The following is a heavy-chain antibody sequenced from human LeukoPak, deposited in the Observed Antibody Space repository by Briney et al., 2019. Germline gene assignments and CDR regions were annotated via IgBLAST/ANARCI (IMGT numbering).Heavy chain of an antibody. CDR3: ARDSPYGTAGY. D-gene: IGHD2-8*02. CDR1: GFTFSNYN. J-gene: IGHJ4*02. V-gene: IGHV3-21*01. Sequence: PGGSLRLSCAASGFTFSNYNMNWVRQAPGKGLEWVSSISSSSSYIYYADSVKGRFTISSDNTKNSLYLQMNSLRAEDTAVYYCARDSPYGTAGYWGQGTLVTVSS. CDR2: ISSSSSYI.